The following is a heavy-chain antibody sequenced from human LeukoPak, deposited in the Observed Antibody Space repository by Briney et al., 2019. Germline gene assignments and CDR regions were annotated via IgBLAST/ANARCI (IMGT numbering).Heavy chain of an antibody. CDR1: GGSISSYC. CDR2: IYYIGST. J-gene: IGHJ5*02. CDR3: ARGTLSSNWFDP. Sequence: SETLSLTCTVSGGSISSYCWSWIRQPRGKGLEWIGYIYYIGSTNYNPSLKSRVTISVDTSKNQFSLKLSSVTAADTAVYYCARGTLSSNWFDPWGQGTLVTVSS. V-gene: IGHV4-59*01. D-gene: IGHD3-10*01.